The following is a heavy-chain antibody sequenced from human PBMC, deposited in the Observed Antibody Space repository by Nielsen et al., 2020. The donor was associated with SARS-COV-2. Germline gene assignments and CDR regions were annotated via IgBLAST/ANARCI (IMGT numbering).Heavy chain of an antibody. V-gene: IGHV1-24*01. CDR3: AKAPSKSQWLVSPLDY. CDR2: FDPEDGET. CDR1: GYTLTELS. D-gene: IGHD6-19*01. Sequence: ASVKVSCKVSGYTLTELSMHWVRQAPGQGFEWMGGFDPEDGETISAQKFQGRVTMTEDTSTDTAYMELSRLRSEDTAVYYCAKAPSKSQWLVSPLDYWGQGTLVTVSS. J-gene: IGHJ4*02.